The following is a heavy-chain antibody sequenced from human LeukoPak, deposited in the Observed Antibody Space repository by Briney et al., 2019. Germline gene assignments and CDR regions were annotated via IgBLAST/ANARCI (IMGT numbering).Heavy chain of an antibody. CDR2: ISYDGSNK. D-gene: IGHD2-2*01. CDR3: ARGCSSTSCYRFS. J-gene: IGHJ4*02. Sequence: GRSLRLSCAASGFTFSSYAMHWVRQAPGKGLEWVAVISYDGSNKYYADSVKGRFTISRDNSKNTLYLQMYSLRAEDTAVYYCARGCSSTSCYRFSWGQGTLVTVSS. V-gene: IGHV3-30*01. CDR1: GFTFSSYA.